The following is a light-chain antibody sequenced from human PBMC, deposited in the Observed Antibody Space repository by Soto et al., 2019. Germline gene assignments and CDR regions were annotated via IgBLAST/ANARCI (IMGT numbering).Light chain of an antibody. CDR3: SSYSNINTLL. J-gene: IGLJ2*01. CDR2: EVN. CDR1: SSDVGGYNF. Sequence: QSALTQPPSASGSPGQSVTVSCTGTSSDVGGYNFVSWYQQHPGKVPKLILYEVNKRPSGVPDRFSGSKSGNTASLTVSGLQAEDEADYYCSSYSNINTLLFGGGTNLTVL. V-gene: IGLV2-8*01.